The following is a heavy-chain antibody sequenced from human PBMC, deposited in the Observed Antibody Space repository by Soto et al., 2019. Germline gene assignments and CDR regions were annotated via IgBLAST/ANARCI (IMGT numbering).Heavy chain of an antibody. CDR2: ISYDGIVE. Sequence: PGGSLGLSCAASGITFSSHDMHWAGQALGKGLEWLAFISYDGIVEYYADSVKGRFTVSRDNPKSTMYLQMHGLIAEETAVYYLLRQDNSFDLCCPGTIVTVS. CDR1: GITFSSHD. CDR3: LRQDNSFDL. J-gene: IGHJ3*01. D-gene: IGHD2-8*02. V-gene: IGHV3-30*03.